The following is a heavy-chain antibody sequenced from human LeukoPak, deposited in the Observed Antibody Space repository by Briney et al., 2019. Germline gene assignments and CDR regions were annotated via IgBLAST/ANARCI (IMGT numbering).Heavy chain of an antibody. CDR1: GGSISTTSYY. D-gene: IGHD6-25*01. Sequence: PSETLSLTCTVSGGSISTTSYYWGWIRQPPGKGLEWIGSIYYSGSTTYIPSLKSRATISQDTSKNQFSLKLTSVTAADTAVYYCARDSRSFDCWGQGTLVTVSS. CDR2: IYYSGST. V-gene: IGHV4-39*07. CDR3: ARDSRSFDC. J-gene: IGHJ4*02.